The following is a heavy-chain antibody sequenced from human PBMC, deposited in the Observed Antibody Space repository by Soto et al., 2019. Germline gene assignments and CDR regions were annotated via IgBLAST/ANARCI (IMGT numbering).Heavy chain of an antibody. Sequence: QVQLVQSGAEVKRPGSSVKVSCKTYGGSFSSLALSWVRQAPGQGLEWLGGIIPSFGVANYAPKFQGKVKISADEPTTTGDLRVTSLPSNETAVYYCARGGNEIVPAELFWFDPWGQGTL. CDR1: GGSFSSLA. D-gene: IGHD2-2*01. J-gene: IGHJ5*02. V-gene: IGHV1-69*01. CDR2: IIPSFGVA. CDR3: ARGGNEIVPAELFWFDP.